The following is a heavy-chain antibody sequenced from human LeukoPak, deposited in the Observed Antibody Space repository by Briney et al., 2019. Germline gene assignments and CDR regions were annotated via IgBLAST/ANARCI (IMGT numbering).Heavy chain of an antibody. CDR1: GGSISSNNYS. CDR2: VHYSGNS. Sequence: SETLSLTCTVSGGSISSNNYSWGWIRQPPGKGLEWIGSVHYSGNSYYNSSLKSRVIISVDTSKNQFSLQLSSVTAADTAVYYCARLTYYYGSGTYYNPVFDYWGQGTLVTVSS. CDR3: ARLTYYYGSGTYYNPVFDY. D-gene: IGHD3-10*01. J-gene: IGHJ4*02. V-gene: IGHV4-39*07.